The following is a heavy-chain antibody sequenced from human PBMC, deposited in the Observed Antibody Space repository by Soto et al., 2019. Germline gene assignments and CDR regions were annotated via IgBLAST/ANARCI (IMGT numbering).Heavy chain of an antibody. CDR2: INHSGST. CDR1: GGSFSGYY. Sequence: SATRALTCAVYGGSFSGYYWSWIRQPPGKGLEWIGEINHSGSTNYNPSLKSRVTISVDTSKNQFSLKLSSVTAADTAVYYCARGRRYDFWSGTTPYGMDVWGQGTTVTVSS. J-gene: IGHJ6*02. D-gene: IGHD3-3*01. CDR3: ARGRRYDFWSGTTPYGMDV. V-gene: IGHV4-34*01.